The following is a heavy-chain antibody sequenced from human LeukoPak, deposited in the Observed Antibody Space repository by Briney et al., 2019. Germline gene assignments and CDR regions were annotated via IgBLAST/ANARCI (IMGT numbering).Heavy chain of an antibody. Sequence: SETLSLTCTVSGGSMISSSHYWGWIRQPPGKGLEWIGSIYYSGSIYHNPSLKSRVTISIDTSKSQFSLRLSSVTAADTAIYFCARHFKSANEDWFDPWGQETLVTVSS. V-gene: IGHV4-39*01. D-gene: IGHD1-1*01. CDR3: ARHFKSANEDWFDP. CDR1: GGSMISSSHY. J-gene: IGHJ5*02. CDR2: IYYSGSI.